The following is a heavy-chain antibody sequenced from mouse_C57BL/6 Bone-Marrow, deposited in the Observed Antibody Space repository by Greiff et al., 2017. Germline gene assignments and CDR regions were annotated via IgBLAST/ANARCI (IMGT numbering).Heavy chain of an antibody. CDR2: IYYSGTI. J-gene: IGHJ2*01. CDR3: ARYGNLYYFDY. V-gene: IGHV3-5*01. CDR1: GISITTGNYR. D-gene: IGHD2-10*02. Sequence: EVKLMESGPGLVKPSQTVFLTCTVTGISITTGNYRWSWIRQFPGNKLEWIGYIYYSGTITYNPSLTSRTTITRDTPKNQFFLEMNSLTAEDTATYYCARYGNLYYFDYWGQGTTLTVSS.